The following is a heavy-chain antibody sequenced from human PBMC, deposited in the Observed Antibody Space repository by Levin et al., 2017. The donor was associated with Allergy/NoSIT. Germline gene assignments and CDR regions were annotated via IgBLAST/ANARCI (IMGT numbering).Heavy chain of an antibody. Sequence: SPTLSLPCAVYCGSLRDPVWSWIRPSPGKGLEWIGEIDHSGGTHYNPSLKSRVTISLDRSKNQLSLKLSSVTAADTAVYYCARDKIITMVRGATNFDYWGQGTLVTVSS. CDR1: CGSLRDPV. V-gene: IGHV4-34*01. J-gene: IGHJ4*02. CDR2: IDHSGGT. CDR3: ARDKIITMVRGATNFDY. D-gene: IGHD3-10*01.